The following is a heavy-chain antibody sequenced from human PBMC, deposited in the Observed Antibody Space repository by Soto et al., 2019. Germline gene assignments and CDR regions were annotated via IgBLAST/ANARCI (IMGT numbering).Heavy chain of an antibody. J-gene: IGHJ5*02. V-gene: IGHV4-31*03. CDR1: GGSIGTSGYY. CDR2: IFYSGTT. CDR3: ARSVDP. Sequence: SETLSLTCTVSGGSIGTSGYYWGWIRQHPGKGLEWIGYIFYSGTTYYNPSLKSRVTISVDTSKNQFSLKLNSVTAADTAVYYCARSVDPWGQGTLVTVSS.